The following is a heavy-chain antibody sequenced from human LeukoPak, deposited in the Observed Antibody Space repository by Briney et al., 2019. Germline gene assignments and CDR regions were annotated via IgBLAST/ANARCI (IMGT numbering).Heavy chain of an antibody. J-gene: IGHJ4*02. CDR1: GFTFSSYA. V-gene: IGHV3-30-3*02. CDR2: ISYDGSNK. CDR3: AKSLESSDLWFGELFLSDFDY. D-gene: IGHD3-10*01. Sequence: PGGSLRLSCAASGFTFSSYAMHWVRQAPGKGLEWVAVISYDGSNKYYADSVKGRFTISRDNSKNTLYLQMNSLRAEDTAVYYCAKSLESSDLWFGELFLSDFDYWGQGTLVTVSS.